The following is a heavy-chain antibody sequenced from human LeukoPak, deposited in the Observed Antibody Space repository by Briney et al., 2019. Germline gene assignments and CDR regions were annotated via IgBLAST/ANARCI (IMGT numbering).Heavy chain of an antibody. Sequence: SVKVSCKASGGTFSSYAISWVRQAPGQGLEWMGGIIPIFGTANYAQKFQGRVTITADESTSTAYMELISLRSEDTAVYYCARDLVPAAKPSPNDVLLWFGGTSYYYYGMDVWGQGTTVTVSS. J-gene: IGHJ6*02. D-gene: IGHD3-10*01. CDR2: IIPIFGTA. CDR3: ARDLVPAAKPSPNDVLLWFGGTSYYYYGMDV. V-gene: IGHV1-69*13. CDR1: GGTFSSYA.